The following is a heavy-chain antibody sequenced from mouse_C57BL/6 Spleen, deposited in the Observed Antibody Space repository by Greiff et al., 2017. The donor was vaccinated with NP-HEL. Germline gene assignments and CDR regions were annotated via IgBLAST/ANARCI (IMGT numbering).Heavy chain of an antibody. CDR3: ARRETLKAWFAY. V-gene: IGHV1-80*01. J-gene: IGHJ3*01. CDR1: GYAFSSYW. CDR2: IYPGDGDT. Sequence: VQLQQSGAELVKPGASVKISCKASGYAFSSYWMNWVKQRPGKGLEWIGQIYPGDGDTNYNGKFKGKATLTADKSSSTAYMQLSSLTSEDSAVYFSARRETLKAWFAYWGQGTLVTVSA.